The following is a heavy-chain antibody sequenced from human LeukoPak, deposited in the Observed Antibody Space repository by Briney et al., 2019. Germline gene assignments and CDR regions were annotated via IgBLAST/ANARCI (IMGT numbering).Heavy chain of an antibody. CDR2: ISGSGGST. D-gene: IGHD7-27*01. V-gene: IGHV3-23*01. Sequence: GGSLRLSCASSGFTFTTYGIIWVRQAPGKGLEWVSAISGSGGSTYYADSVKGRFTISRDNSKNTLYLQMNSLRAEDTAVYYCAKGNWGYWYFDLWGRGTLVTVSS. J-gene: IGHJ2*01. CDR3: AKGNWGYWYFDL. CDR1: GFTFTTYG.